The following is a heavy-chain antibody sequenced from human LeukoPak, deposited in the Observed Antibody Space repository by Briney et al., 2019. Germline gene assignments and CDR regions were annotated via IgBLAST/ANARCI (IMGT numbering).Heavy chain of an antibody. D-gene: IGHD2-2*01. CDR3: ARVGVCSSTSCGKGSWYFDL. CDR1: GSTFSSYA. CDR2: IIPIFGTA. V-gene: IGHV1-69*05. Sequence: SVKVSCKASGSTFSSYAISWVRQAPGQGLEWMGGIIPIFGTANYAQKFQGRVTITTDESTSTAYMELSSLRSEDTAVYYCARVGVCSSTSCGKGSWYFDLWGRGTLVTVSS. J-gene: IGHJ2*01.